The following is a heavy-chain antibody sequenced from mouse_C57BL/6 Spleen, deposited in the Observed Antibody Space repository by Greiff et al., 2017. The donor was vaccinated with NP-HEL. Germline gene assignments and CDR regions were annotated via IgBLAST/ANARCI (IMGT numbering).Heavy chain of an antibody. V-gene: IGHV1-59*01. CDR2: IDPSDSYT. Sequence: QVQLKQPGAELVRPGTSVKLSCKASGYTFTSYWMHWVKQRPGQGLEWIGVIDPSDSYTNYNQKFKGKATLTVDTSSSTAYMQLSSLTSEDSAVYYCAREGVYVGYFDYWGQGTTLTVSS. D-gene: IGHD2-3*01. CDR1: GYTFTSYW. CDR3: AREGVYVGYFDY. J-gene: IGHJ2*01.